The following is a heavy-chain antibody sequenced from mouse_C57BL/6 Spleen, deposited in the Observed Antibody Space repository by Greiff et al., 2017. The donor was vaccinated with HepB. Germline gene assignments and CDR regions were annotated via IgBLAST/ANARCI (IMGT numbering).Heavy chain of an antibody. V-gene: IGHV1-64*01. D-gene: IGHD1-1*01. J-gene: IGHJ3*01. Sequence: QVQLQQPGAELVKPGASVKLSCKASGYTFTSYWMHWVKQRPGQGLEWIGMIHPNSGSTNYNEKFKSKATLTVDKSSSTAYMQLSSLTSEDSVVYYCARGGIGGSSSWFAYWCQGTLVTVSA. CDR2: IHPNSGST. CDR1: GYTFTSYW. CDR3: ARGGIGGSSSWFAY.